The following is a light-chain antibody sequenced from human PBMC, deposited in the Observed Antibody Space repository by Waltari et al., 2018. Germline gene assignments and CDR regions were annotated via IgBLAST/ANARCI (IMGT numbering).Light chain of an antibody. V-gene: IGKV3-11*01. CDR3: QQRSNWPPWT. CDR2: DAS. Sequence: EIVLTKSPATLSLSPGERSTLPCRASQSVGSYLAWYQQKPGQAPRLLIYDASNRATGIPARFSGVGAGTDFTLTISSLEPEDFAVYYCQQRSNWPPWTFGQGTKVEIK. J-gene: IGKJ1*01. CDR1: QSVGSY.